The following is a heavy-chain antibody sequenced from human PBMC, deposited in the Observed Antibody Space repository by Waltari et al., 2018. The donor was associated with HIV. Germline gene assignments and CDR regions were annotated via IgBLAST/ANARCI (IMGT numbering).Heavy chain of an antibody. D-gene: IGHD1-20*01. V-gene: IGHV3-33*01. Sequence: QVQLAESGGGVVQPGGPLRLSCVASGFTFNTFGMHWVRQNRGKGLEWVAAIWYDGGNEYYADSVKGRFTISRDNSKNTLYLQMNSLRAEDTAVYYCARDWTITATTRVDFWGPGTLVTVSS. J-gene: IGHJ4*03. CDR1: GFTFNTFG. CDR2: IWYDGGNE. CDR3: ARDWTITATTRVDF.